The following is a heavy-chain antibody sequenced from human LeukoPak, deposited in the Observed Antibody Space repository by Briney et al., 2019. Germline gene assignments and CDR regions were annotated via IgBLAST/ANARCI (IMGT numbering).Heavy chain of an antibody. J-gene: IGHJ5*02. Sequence: GASVKVSCKASGYTFTGYYMHWVRQAPGQGLEWMGWINPNSGGTNYAQKFQGRVTMTRDTSISTAYMELSRLRSDDTAVYYCARDYSPRSHNWFDPWGQGTLVTVSS. CDR1: GYTFTGYY. V-gene: IGHV1-2*02. CDR2: INPNSGGT. CDR3: ARDYSPRSHNWFDP. D-gene: IGHD2-21*01.